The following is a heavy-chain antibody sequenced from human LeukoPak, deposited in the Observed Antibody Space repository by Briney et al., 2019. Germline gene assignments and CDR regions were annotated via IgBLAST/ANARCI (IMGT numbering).Heavy chain of an antibody. CDR1: GGSISSSNW. V-gene: IGHV4-4*02. Sequence: SETLSLTCAVSGGSISSSNWWTWVRQSPGKGLEWIGEIYPSGSTNYNPSLKSRVTISVDTSKNQFSLKLSSVTAADTAVYYCARLGSSGWYLRPAYAFDIWGQGTMVTVSS. J-gene: IGHJ3*02. CDR3: ARLGSSGWYLRPAYAFDI. D-gene: IGHD6-19*01. CDR2: IYPSGST.